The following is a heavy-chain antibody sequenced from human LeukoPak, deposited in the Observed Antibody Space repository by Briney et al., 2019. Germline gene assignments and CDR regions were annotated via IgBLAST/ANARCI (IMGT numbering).Heavy chain of an antibody. J-gene: IGHJ4*02. D-gene: IGHD3-9*01. Sequence: SETLSLTCAVYGGSFSGYYWSWIRQHPGKGLEWIGYIYYSGSTYYNPSLKSRVTISVDTSKNQFSLKLSSVTAADTAVYYCARVDYHSFDYWGQGTLVTVSS. CDR3: ARVDYHSFDY. CDR1: GGSFSGYY. V-gene: IGHV4-31*11. CDR2: IYYSGST.